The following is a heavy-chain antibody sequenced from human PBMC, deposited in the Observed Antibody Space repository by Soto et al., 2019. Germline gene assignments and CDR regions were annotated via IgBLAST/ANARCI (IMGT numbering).Heavy chain of an antibody. CDR1: GFTFSSYS. J-gene: IGHJ3*02. V-gene: IGHV3-21*01. Sequence: GGSLRLSCAASGFTFSSYSMNWVRQAPGKGLEWVSSISSSSSYIYYADSVKGRFTISRDNAKNSLYLQMNSLRAEDTAVYYCARALGPFTFDIWGQGTMVTVSS. CDR2: ISSSSSYI. CDR3: ARALGPFTFDI.